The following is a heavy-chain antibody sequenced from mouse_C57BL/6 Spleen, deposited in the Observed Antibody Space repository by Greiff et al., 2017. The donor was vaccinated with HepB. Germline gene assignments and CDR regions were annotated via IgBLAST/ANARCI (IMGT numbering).Heavy chain of an antibody. CDR3: ARRGSSGWFDY. D-gene: IGHD3-2*02. Sequence: QVQLQQSGPELVKPGASVKISCKASGYAFSSSWMNWVKQRPGKGLEWIGRIYPGDGDTNYNGKFKGKATLTADKSSSTAYMQLSSLTSEDSAVYFCARRGSSGWFDYWGQGTLVTVSA. V-gene: IGHV1-82*01. J-gene: IGHJ3*01. CDR1: GYAFSSSW. CDR2: IYPGDGDT.